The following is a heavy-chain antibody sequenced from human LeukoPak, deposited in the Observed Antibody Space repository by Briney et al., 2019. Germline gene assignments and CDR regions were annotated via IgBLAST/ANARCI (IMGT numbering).Heavy chain of an antibody. CDR3: ARGRDGYNWIDY. J-gene: IGHJ4*02. D-gene: IGHD5-24*01. Sequence: GGSLRLSCAASGFTFSSCGMHWVRQAPGKGLEWVAVIWYDGTNKYYADSVKGRFTIFRDNSKNTLYLQMNSLRAEDTAVYYCARGRDGYNWIDYWGQGTLVTVSS. CDR1: GFTFSSCG. V-gene: IGHV3-33*01. CDR2: IWYDGTNK.